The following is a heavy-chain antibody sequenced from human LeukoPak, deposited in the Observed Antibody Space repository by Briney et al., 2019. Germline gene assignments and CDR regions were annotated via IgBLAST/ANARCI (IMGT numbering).Heavy chain of an antibody. CDR2: IDQSGTT. CDR3: ARELRGWNYVRANWFDP. J-gene: IGHJ5*02. D-gene: IGHD1-7*01. V-gene: IGHV4-34*01. CDR1: GGSFSGYY. Sequence: SETLSLTCVVYGGSFSGYYWSWIRQPPGKGLEWIGEIDQSGTTNYNPSLKSRVSISVDTSKKQFSLTLTSMTAADTAVYYCARELRGWNYVRANWFDPWGQGTLVTVSS.